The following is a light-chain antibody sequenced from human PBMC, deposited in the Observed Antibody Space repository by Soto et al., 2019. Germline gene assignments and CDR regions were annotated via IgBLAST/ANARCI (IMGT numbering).Light chain of an antibody. CDR3: QSYDSSLRGSV. J-gene: IGLJ2*01. V-gene: IGLV1-40*01. Sequence: QSVLTQPPSVSGAPEQSITISCTGSSSNIGAPFDVHWYQQLPGTAPKLLIYDNRRRPSGVPDRFSGSKSGTSASLAITGLQAEDEADYYCQSYDSSLRGSVFGGGTKLTVL. CDR1: SSNIGAPFD. CDR2: DNR.